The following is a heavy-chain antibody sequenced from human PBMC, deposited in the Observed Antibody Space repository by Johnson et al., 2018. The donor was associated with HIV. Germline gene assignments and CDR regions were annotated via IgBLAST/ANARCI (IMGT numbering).Heavy chain of an antibody. CDR1: GFTFR. D-gene: IGHD1-26*01. Sequence: QVQLVESGGGVVQPGRSLRLSCAASGFTFRARQAPGKGLEGVSYINSAGGTKHYADSVKGRFTIPRDNSKNTLYLQMHSLRAEDTAVYYCAKVFDLVSGGAFDIWGQGTMVTVSS. CDR3: AKVFDLVSGGAFDI. CDR2: INSAGGTK. J-gene: IGHJ3*02. V-gene: IGHV3-NL1*01.